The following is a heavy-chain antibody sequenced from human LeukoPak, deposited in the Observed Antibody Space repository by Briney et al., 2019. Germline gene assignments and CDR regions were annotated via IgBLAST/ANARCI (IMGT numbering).Heavy chain of an antibody. D-gene: IGHD3-10*01. CDR2: IYRSGNT. CDR3: VGRLDMFRGVPGHY. J-gene: IGHJ4*02. V-gene: IGHV3-53*01. CDR1: GLTHRNNY. Sequence: PGGSLTHSCAASGLTHRNNYMSWVRQAPGRRLEEVSVIYRSGNTYYADSVKGRFTISRDNSKNTLTLQMNSLRAEDTAVYYCVGRLDMFRGVPGHYWGQGTLVPVSS.